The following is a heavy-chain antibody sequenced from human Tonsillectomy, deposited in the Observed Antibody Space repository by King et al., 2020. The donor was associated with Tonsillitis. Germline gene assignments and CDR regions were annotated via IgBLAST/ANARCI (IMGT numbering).Heavy chain of an antibody. Sequence: QLQESGPGLVKPSETLSLTCAVSGYSISSGYYWGWIRQPPGKGLEWIGSIYHSGSTYSNPSLKSRVTISVDTSKNQFSLKLSSVTAADTAVYYCARAPAGMVRGALDYWGQGTLVTVSS. CDR1: GYSISSGYY. D-gene: IGHD3-10*01. V-gene: IGHV4-38-2*01. CDR3: ARAPAGMVRGALDY. J-gene: IGHJ4*02. CDR2: IYHSGST.